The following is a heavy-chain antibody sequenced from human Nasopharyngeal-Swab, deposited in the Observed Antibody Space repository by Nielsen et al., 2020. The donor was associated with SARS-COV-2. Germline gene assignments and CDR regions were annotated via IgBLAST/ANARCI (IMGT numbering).Heavy chain of an antibody. V-gene: IGHV3-7*01. CDR1: GFLFSNHY. D-gene: IGHD2-21*01. CDR3: ARDRGEDAGIDY. CDR2: IRQDAREQ. J-gene: IGHJ4*02. Sequence: ESLKISCAASGFLFSNHYMTWVRQPPGKGLEGVANIRQDAREQFYVDSVKGRFTISRDNAKNSVFLQMNSLRSEDTAVYYCARDRGEDAGIDYWSQGTLVTVA.